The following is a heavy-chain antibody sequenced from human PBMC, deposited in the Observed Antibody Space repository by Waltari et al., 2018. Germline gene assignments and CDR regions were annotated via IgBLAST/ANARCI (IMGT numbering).Heavy chain of an antibody. CDR1: GFTFSSYS. V-gene: IGHV3-21*01. D-gene: IGHD6-6*01. CDR2: ISSSSSYI. J-gene: IGHJ5*02. CDR3: ANEYSSSSGWFDP. Sequence: EVQLVESGGGLVKPGGSLRLSCAASGFTFSSYSMNWVRQAPGKGLEWVSSISSSSSYIYYADSVKGRFTISRDNAKNSLYLQMNSLRAEDTAVYYCANEYSSSSGWFDPWGQGTLVTVSS.